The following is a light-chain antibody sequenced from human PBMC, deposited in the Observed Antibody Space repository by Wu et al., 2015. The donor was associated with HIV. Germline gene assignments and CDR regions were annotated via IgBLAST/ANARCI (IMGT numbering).Light chain of an antibody. CDR3: QQYNNWPPS. V-gene: IGKV3-15*01. J-gene: IGKJ4*01. Sequence: EKVMTQSPATLSVSLGERATLSCRASQSVGSNLAWYQQKPGQAPRLLIYGAFTRATGIPARFSGSGSGTEFTLTITSMESEDFAVYYCQQYNNWPPSFGGGTKVEIK. CDR1: QSVGSN. CDR2: GAF.